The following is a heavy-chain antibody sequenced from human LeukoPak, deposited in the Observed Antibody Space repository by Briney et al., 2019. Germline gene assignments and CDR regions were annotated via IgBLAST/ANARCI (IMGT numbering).Heavy chain of an antibody. CDR1: GFTFSSYS. J-gene: IGHJ4*02. CDR3: ARDGVTMVRGVMYYFDY. Sequence: GGSLRLSCAASGFTFSSYSTNWVRQAPGKGLEWVSSISSSSSYIYYADSVKGRFTISRDNAKNSLYLQMNSLRAEDTAVYYCARDGVTMVRGVMYYFDYWGQGTLVTVSS. CDR2: ISSSSSYI. V-gene: IGHV3-21*01. D-gene: IGHD3-10*01.